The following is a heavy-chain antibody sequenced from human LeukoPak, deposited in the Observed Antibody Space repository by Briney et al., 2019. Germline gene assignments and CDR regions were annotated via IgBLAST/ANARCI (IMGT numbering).Heavy chain of an antibody. CDR1: GFTFSSYA. CDR3: AKDRAPITMIVGGLDY. V-gene: IGHV3-23*01. J-gene: IGHJ4*02. Sequence: PGGSLRLSCAASGFTFSSYAMSWVRQAPGKGLEWVSAISGSGGSTYYADSVKGRSTISRDNSKNTLYLQMNSLRAEDTAVYYCAKDRAPITMIVGGLDYWGQGTLVTVSS. CDR2: ISGSGGST. D-gene: IGHD3-22*01.